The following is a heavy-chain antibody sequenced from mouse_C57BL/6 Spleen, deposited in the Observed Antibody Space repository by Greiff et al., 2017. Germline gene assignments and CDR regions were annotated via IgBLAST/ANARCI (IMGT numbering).Heavy chain of an antibody. CDR2: ISSCSSTI. D-gene: IGHD2-1*01. CDR1: GFTFSDYG. J-gene: IGHJ3*01. Sequence: EVQLQESGGGLVKPGGSLKLSCAASGFTFSDYGMPWVRQAPEKGLEWVAYISSCSSTIYYADTVKGRFTISRDNAKNTLFLQMTSLRSEETAMYYCARDYYGNSRFAYWGQGTLVTVSA. V-gene: IGHV5-17*01. CDR3: ARDYYGNSRFAY.